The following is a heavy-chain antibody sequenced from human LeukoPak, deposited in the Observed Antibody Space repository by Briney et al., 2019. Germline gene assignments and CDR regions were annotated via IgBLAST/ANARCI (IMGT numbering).Heavy chain of an antibody. CDR3: ARSFTMIVVAQGY. CDR1: GGSFSGYY. Sequence: SETLSLTCAVYGGSFSGYYWSWIRQPPGKGLEWIGEINHSGSTNYNPSLKSRVTISVDTSKNQFSLKLSSVTAADTAVYYCARSFTMIVVAQGYWGQGTLVIVSS. V-gene: IGHV4-34*01. CDR2: INHSGST. J-gene: IGHJ4*02. D-gene: IGHD3-22*01.